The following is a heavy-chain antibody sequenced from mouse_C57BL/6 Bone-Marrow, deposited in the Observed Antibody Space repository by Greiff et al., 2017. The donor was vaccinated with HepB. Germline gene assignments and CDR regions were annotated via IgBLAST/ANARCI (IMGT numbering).Heavy chain of an antibody. CDR1: GYTFTDYY. CDR2: IYPGSGNT. D-gene: IGHD1-1*01. Sequence: QVQLKESGAELVRPGASVKLSCKASGYTFTDYYINWVKQRPGQGLEWIARIYPGSGNTYYNEKFKGKATLTAEKSSSTAYMQLSSLTSEDSAVYFCARNYGSSEDYWGQGTTLTVSS. J-gene: IGHJ2*01. V-gene: IGHV1-76*01. CDR3: ARNYGSSEDY.